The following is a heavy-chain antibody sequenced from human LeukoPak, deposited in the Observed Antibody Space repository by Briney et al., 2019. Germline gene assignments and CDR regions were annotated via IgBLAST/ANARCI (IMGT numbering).Heavy chain of an antibody. J-gene: IGHJ4*02. CDR3: ARDVSDYHILTAYTSDMAY. D-gene: IGHD3-9*01. Sequence: ASVKVSCKASGYTFTGYYMHWVRQAPGQELERMGWINPNSGGTNYAQKFQGRVTMTRDTSISTAYMELSRLRSDDTAVYYCARDVSDYHILTAYTSDMAYWGQGTLVTVSS. CDR2: INPNSGGT. CDR1: GYTFTGYY. V-gene: IGHV1-2*02.